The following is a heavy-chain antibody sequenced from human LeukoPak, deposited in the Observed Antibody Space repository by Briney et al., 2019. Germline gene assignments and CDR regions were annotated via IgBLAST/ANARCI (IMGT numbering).Heavy chain of an antibody. CDR2: IWYDGDKK. CDR1: GFAFSTYG. Sequence: PGGSLRLSCASSGFAFSTYGMHWVRQAPCKGLEWVALIWYDGDKKLYENSVKGRFTISRDNSKNMLYFQMNSLRDEDRAVFCCAGSGARGGYYYGLDVWGQGTTVTVSS. V-gene: IGHV3-33*03. D-gene: IGHD3-10*01. J-gene: IGHJ6*02. CDR3: AGSGARGGYYYGLDV.